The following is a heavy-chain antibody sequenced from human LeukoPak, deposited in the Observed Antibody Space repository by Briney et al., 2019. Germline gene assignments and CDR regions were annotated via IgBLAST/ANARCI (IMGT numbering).Heavy chain of an antibody. V-gene: IGHV1-2*06. CDR1: GYTFTVYY. CDR2: INPNSGGT. D-gene: IGHD3-22*01. J-gene: IGHJ4*02. Sequence: ASVTVSCTASGYTFTVYYINWVRPAPGQGLEWMGRINPNSGGTNYAQKFQGRVTMTRDTSINTAYMELSRLRSDDTAVYYCARDVSYYDSGYYYDYWGQGTLVTVSS. CDR3: ARDVSYYDSGYYYDY.